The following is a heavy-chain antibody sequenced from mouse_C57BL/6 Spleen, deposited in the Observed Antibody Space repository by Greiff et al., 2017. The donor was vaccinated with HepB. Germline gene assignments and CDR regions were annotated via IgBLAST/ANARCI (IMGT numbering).Heavy chain of an antibody. V-gene: IGHV10-1*01. J-gene: IGHJ1*03. CDR3: VRDYYGSSYWYFDV. Sequence: DVMLVESGGGLVQPTGSLKLSCAASGFSFNTYAMNWVRQAPGKGLEWVARIRSKSNNYATYYADSVKDRFTISRDDSESMLYLQMNNLKTEDTAMYYCVRDYYGSSYWYFDVWGTGTTVTVSS. CDR2: IRSKSNNYAT. D-gene: IGHD1-1*01. CDR1: GFSFNTYA.